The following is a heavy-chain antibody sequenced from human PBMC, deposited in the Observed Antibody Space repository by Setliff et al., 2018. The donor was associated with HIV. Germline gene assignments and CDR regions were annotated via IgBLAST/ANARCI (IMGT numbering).Heavy chain of an antibody. CDR2: INSESTYI. J-gene: IGHJ4*02. CDR1: TFTFSAYA. V-gene: IGHV3-21*04. Sequence: GGSLRLSCVASTFTFSAYAMNWVRQAPGKGLEWVSSINSESTYIYYADSVKGRFTISRDNAKNSLYLQMNSLRAEDTAVYYCARDLSGWNYFDLWGQGTLVTVSS. CDR3: ARDLSGWNYFDL. D-gene: IGHD6-19*01.